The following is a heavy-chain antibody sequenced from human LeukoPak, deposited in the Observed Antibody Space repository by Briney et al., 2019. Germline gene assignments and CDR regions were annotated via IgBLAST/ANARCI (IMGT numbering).Heavy chain of an antibody. D-gene: IGHD2-15*01. CDR1: GFTFSSYE. CDR2: ISSSGSTI. Sequence: GGSLRLSCAASGFTFSSYEMNWVRQAPGKGLEWVSYISSSGSTIYYADSVKGRFTISRDNAKNSLYLQMNSLRAEDTAIYYCAKNGDRGAYCSGGTCYPYYYYYMDVWGKGTTVTISS. CDR3: AKNGDRGAYCSGGTCYPYYYYYMDV. J-gene: IGHJ6*03. V-gene: IGHV3-48*03.